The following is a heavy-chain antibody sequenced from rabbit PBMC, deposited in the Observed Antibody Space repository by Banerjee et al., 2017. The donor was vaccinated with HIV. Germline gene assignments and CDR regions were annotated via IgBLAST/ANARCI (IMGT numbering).Heavy chain of an antibody. J-gene: IGHJ2*01. CDR1: GFSFSSGYY. Sequence: QSLEESGGGLVKPGASLTLTCTASGFSFSSGYYMCWVRQAPGKGLEWIACIGAASGSTSYASWAKGRFTISKTSSTTVTLQMTSLTAADTATYFCARKGGYYSYGDAFDPWGQGTLVTVS. CDR2: IGAASGST. D-gene: IGHD6-1*01. V-gene: IGHV1S40*01. CDR3: ARKGGYYSYGDAFDP.